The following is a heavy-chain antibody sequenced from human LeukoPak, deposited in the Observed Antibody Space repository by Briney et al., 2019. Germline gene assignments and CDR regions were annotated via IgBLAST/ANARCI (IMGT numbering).Heavy chain of an antibody. D-gene: IGHD6-19*01. CDR3: ARAGYTSGRREVGSGY. J-gene: IGHJ4*02. V-gene: IGHV1-8*01. Sequence: ASVKVSCKASGYTFTSYDIDWVRQATGQGLEWMGWMNPNSANTGYAQKFQGRVTMTRNTSISTAYMELSSLRSEDTAVYYCARAGYTSGRREVGSGYWGQGTLVTVSS. CDR2: MNPNSANT. CDR1: GYTFTSYD.